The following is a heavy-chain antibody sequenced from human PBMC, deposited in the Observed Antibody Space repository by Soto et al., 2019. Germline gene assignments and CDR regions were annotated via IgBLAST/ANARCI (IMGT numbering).Heavy chain of an antibody. CDR3: ARADPDASVGY. J-gene: IGHJ4*02. Sequence: SETLSLTCTVSGGSMSSYYWTWLRQSPGRGLEWIGYISYSGSTYYNPSPKSRVTISADTSKNQFSLRMNSMIAADTAVYYCARADPDASVGYWGQGTLVTVSS. CDR2: ISYSGST. CDR1: GGSMSSYY. D-gene: IGHD2-15*01. V-gene: IGHV4-59*01.